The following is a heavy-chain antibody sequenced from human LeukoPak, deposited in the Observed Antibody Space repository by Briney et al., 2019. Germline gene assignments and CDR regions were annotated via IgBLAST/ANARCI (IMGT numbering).Heavy chain of an antibody. J-gene: IGHJ6*02. CDR1: GFTFSSFW. D-gene: IGHD3-16*01. CDR3: ARFGVNYGMDV. CDR2: IKPDGSEK. Sequence: GGSLRLSCAASGFTFSSFWMSWVRQTPGKGLEWVASIKPDGSEKEYVDYLKGRFTISRDNAENSLYLQVNSLRVEDTAVYYCARFGVNYGMDVWGQGTTVTVSS. V-gene: IGHV3-7*04.